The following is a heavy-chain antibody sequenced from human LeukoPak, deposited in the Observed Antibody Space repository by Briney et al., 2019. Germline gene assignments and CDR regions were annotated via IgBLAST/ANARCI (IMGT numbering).Heavy chain of an antibody. CDR3: AELGITMIGGV. J-gene: IGHJ6*04. Sequence: GGSLRLSCAASGFTFSSYEMHWVRQAPGKGLDWVSYISSSGSTIYYAHSVKGRFTISRDNAKNSLYLQMNSLRAEDTAVYYCAELGITMIGGVWGKGTTVTISS. V-gene: IGHV3-48*03. CDR1: GFTFSSYE. D-gene: IGHD3-10*02. CDR2: ISSSGSTI.